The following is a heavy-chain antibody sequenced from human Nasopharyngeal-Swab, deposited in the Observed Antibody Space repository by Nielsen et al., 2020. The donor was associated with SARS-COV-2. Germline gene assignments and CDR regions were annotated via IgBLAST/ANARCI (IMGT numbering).Heavy chain of an antibody. CDR2: ISGSGGST. V-gene: IGHV3-23*01. CDR3: AIDSSGQDY. J-gene: IGHJ4*02. Sequence: VRQAPGKGLEWVSAISGSGGSTYYADSAKGRFTISRDNSKNTLYLQMNSLRAEDTAVYYCAIDSSGQDYWGQGTLVTVSS. D-gene: IGHD6-19*01.